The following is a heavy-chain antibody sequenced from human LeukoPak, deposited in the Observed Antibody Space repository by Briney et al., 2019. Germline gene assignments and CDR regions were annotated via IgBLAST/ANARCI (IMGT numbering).Heavy chain of an antibody. J-gene: IGHJ6*02. Sequence: GASVKVSCKASGGTFSSYGISWVRQAPGQGLEWMGGIIPIFGTPNYAQKFQGRVTITADESTSTAYMELSSLRSEDTAVYYCARGSGTITMVRGVFYGMDVWGRGTTVTVSS. CDR2: IIPIFGTP. CDR1: GGTFSSYG. D-gene: IGHD3-10*01. CDR3: ARGSGTITMVRGVFYGMDV. V-gene: IGHV1-69*13.